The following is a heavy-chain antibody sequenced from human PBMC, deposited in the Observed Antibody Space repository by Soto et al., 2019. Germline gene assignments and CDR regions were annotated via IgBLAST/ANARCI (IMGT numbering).Heavy chain of an antibody. CDR1: GGTFSSYT. CDR2: IIPILGIA. V-gene: IGHV1-69*02. J-gene: IGHJ6*03. D-gene: IGHD2-15*01. CDR3: ASCSSGSCYPDRLFFCDKYYYYYYMDV. Sequence: QVQLVQSGAEVKKPGSSVKVSCKASGGTFSSYTISWVRQAPGQGLEWMGRIIPILGIANYAQKFQGRGTLTADKSSSTAYMELSSMSCEETAVYYCASCSSGSCYPDRLFFCDKYYYYYYMDVWGKGTTVTASS.